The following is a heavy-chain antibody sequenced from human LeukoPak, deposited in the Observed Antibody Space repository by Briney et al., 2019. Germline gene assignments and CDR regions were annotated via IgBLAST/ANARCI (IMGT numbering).Heavy chain of an antibody. V-gene: IGHV1-69*05. J-gene: IGHJ5*02. CDR1: GGTFSSYA. D-gene: IGHD1-7*01. Sequence: ASVKVSCKASGGTFSSYAISWVRQAPGQGLEWMGGIIPIFGTANYAQKFQGRVAITTDESTSTAYMELSSLRSEDTAVYYCARDNYAGANWFDPWGQGTLVTVSS. CDR2: IIPIFGTA. CDR3: ARDNYAGANWFDP.